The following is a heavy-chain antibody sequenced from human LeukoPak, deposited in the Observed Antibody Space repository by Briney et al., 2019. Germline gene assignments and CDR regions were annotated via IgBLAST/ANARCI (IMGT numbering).Heavy chain of an antibody. D-gene: IGHD5-24*01. J-gene: IGHJ5*02. CDR2: ISSSNYI. V-gene: IGHV3-21*01. CDR1: GFIFSSYA. Sequence: GGSLRLSCAASGFIFSSYAMNWVRQAPGKGLEWVSSISSSNYIYYADSVKGRFTISRDNAKNSLYLQMNSLRAEDTAVYYCASLEMATTSWFDPWGQGTLVTVSS. CDR3: ASLEMATTSWFDP.